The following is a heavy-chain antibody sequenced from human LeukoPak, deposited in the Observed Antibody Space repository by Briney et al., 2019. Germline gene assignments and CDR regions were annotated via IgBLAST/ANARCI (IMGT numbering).Heavy chain of an antibody. CDR3: AREAVAGSFDY. D-gene: IGHD6-19*01. J-gene: IGHJ4*02. V-gene: IGHV1-69*01. CDR2: IIPIFGTA. Sequence: EASVKFSCKASGGTFSSYAISWVRQAPGQGLEWMGGIIPIFGTANYAQKFQGRVTITADESTSTAYMELSSLRSEDTAVYYCAREAVAGSFDYWGQGTLVTVSS. CDR1: GGTFSSYA.